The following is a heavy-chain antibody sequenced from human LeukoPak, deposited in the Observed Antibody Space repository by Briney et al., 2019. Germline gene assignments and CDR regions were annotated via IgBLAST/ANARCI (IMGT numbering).Heavy chain of an antibody. CDR3: AKTSYYYDSSGLDAFDI. CDR1: GFTFSSYA. V-gene: IGHV3-23*01. Sequence: AGGSLRLSCAASGFTFSSYAMSWVRQAPGKGLEWVSAISGSGGSTYYADSVKGRFTISRDNSKNTLYLQMNSLRAEDTAVYYCAKTSYYYDSSGLDAFDIWGQGIMVTVSS. D-gene: IGHD3-22*01. CDR2: ISGSGGST. J-gene: IGHJ3*02.